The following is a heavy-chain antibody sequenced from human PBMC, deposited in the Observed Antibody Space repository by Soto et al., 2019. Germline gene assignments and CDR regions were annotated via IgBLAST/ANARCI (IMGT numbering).Heavy chain of an antibody. V-gene: IGHV1-8*01. J-gene: IGHJ6*02. D-gene: IGHD3-22*01. CDR2: MNPNSGNT. CDR3: ARDPLRTYTYDLSGYSYGMDV. Sequence: GASVKVSCKASGYAFTSYDINWVRQATRQGLEWMGWMNPNSGNTGYAQKFQGRVTMTRNTSISTAYMELSSLRSADTAVYYCARDPLRTYTYDLSGYSYGMDVWGQGTTVTVSS. CDR1: GYAFTSYD.